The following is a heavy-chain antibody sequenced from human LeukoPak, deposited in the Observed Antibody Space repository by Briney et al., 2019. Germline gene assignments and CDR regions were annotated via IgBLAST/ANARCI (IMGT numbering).Heavy chain of an antibody. Sequence: SETLSLTCTVSGGSISSYYWSWIRQPPGKGLEWIGYIYYSGSTNYNPSLKSRVTISVDTSKNQFSLKLSSVTAADTAVYYCTRVPDGGIFDYWGQGTLVTVSS. D-gene: IGHD4-23*01. V-gene: IGHV4-59*01. J-gene: IGHJ4*02. CDR3: TRVPDGGIFDY. CDR1: GGSISSYY. CDR2: IYYSGST.